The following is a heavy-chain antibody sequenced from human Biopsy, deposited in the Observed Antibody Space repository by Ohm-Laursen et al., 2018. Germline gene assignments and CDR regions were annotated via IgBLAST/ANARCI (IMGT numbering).Heavy chain of an antibody. D-gene: IGHD6-19*01. CDR1: GGSFSGYY. CDR3: ARGRLRAVARFGY. J-gene: IGHJ4*02. V-gene: IGHV4-34*01. Sequence: TLSLTCAVYGGSFSGYYWSWIRQPPGKGLEWIGEINHSGSTNYNPSLKSRVTISVDTSKNQFSLKLSSVTAADTAVYYCARGRLRAVARFGYWGQGTLATVSS. CDR2: INHSGST.